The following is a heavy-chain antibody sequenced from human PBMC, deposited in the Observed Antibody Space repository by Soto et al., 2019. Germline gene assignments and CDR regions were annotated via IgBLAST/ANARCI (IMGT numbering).Heavy chain of an antibody. CDR1: GFTFSSYA. V-gene: IGHV3-30-3*01. CDR2: ISYDGSNK. Sequence: QVQLVESGGGVVQPGRSLRLSCAASGFTFSSYAMHWVRQAPGKGLEWVAVISYDGSNKYYADSVKGRFTISRDNSKNTLYLQMNSLRAEDTAVYYCASCLGGDWFALWGRGTLVTVSS. CDR3: ASCLGGDWFAL. J-gene: IGHJ2*01. D-gene: IGHD2-21*02.